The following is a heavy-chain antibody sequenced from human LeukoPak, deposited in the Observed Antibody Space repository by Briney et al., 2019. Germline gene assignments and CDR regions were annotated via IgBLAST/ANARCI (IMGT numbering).Heavy chain of an antibody. D-gene: IGHD2-2*01. CDR3: ATYTSSTPYYYMDV. CDR1: GYTLTELS. J-gene: IGHJ6*03. CDR2: FDPEDGET. Sequence: ASVKVSCKVSGYTLTELSMHWVRQAPGKGLEWMGGFDPEDGETIYAQKFQGRVTITEDTSTDTAYMELSSLRSEDTAVYYCATYTSSTPYYYMDVWGKGTTVTVSS. V-gene: IGHV1-24*01.